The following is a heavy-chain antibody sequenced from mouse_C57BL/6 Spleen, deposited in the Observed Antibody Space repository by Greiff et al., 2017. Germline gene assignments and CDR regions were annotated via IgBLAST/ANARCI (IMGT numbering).Heavy chain of an antibody. CDR1: GYTFTSYW. J-gene: IGHJ4*01. V-gene: IGHV1-64*01. Sequence: QVQLQQPGAELVKPGASVKLSCKASGYTFTSYWMHWVKQRPGQGLEWIGMIHPNSGSTNYNEKFKSKATLTVDKSSSTAYMQLSSLTSEDSAVXNCARSRSTTVVADLMDYWGQGTSVTVSS. CDR3: ARSRSTTVVADLMDY. D-gene: IGHD1-1*01. CDR2: IHPNSGST.